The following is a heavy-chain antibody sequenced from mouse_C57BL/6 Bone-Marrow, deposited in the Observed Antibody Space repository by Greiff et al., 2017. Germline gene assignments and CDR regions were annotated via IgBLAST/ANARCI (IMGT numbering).Heavy chain of an antibody. CDR1: GYTFTSYW. V-gene: IGHV1-55*01. CDR3: ARGGYGYAMDY. J-gene: IGHJ4*01. Sequence: VQLQQPGAELVKPGASVKMSYKASGYTFTSYWITWVKQRPGQGLEWIGDIYPGSGSTNYNEKFKSKATLTVDTSSSTAYMQLSSLTSEDSAVYYCARGGYGYAMDYWGQGTSVTVSS. D-gene: IGHD2-2*01. CDR2: IYPGSGST.